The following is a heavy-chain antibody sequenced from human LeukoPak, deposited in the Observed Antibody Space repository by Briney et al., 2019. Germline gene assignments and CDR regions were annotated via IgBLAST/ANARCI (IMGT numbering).Heavy chain of an antibody. J-gene: IGHJ6*02. D-gene: IGHD4-23*01. V-gene: IGHV3-11*01. CDR1: GFTFSNYY. CDR3: ARTVADGLDV. Sequence: PGGSLRLSCAASGFTFSNYYMSWIRQAPGKGLEWVSYISTSGSTIDYADSVKGRFTISRDNAKNSLYLQMNSLRAEDTAVYYCARTVADGLDVWGQGTTVTVSS. CDR2: ISTSGSTI.